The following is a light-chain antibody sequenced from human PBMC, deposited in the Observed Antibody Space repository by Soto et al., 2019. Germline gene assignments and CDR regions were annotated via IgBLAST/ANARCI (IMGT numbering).Light chain of an antibody. CDR2: AAS. V-gene: IGKV1-9*01. CDR3: QHLNSYTRT. CDR1: QGISSY. J-gene: IGKJ1*01. Sequence: DIPLTQSPSFLSASVGDRVTITCRASQGISSYLAWYQQKPGKAPKLLTYAASIFQSGVPSRFSGSESGTEFTLTISSLQPKAGATYYYQHLNSYTRTFAQGTQVDSK.